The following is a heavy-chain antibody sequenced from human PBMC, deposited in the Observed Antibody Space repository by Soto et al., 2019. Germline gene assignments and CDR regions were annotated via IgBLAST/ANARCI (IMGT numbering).Heavy chain of an antibody. CDR1: GGTFSSYA. Sequence: RASVKVSCKASGGTFSSYAISWVRQAPGQGLEWMGGIIPIFGTANYAQKFQGRVTITADESTSTAYMELSSLRSEDTAVYYCARDRATYSSSSGGFNWFDPWGQGTLVTVSS. V-gene: IGHV1-69*13. CDR3: ARDRATYSSSSGGFNWFDP. D-gene: IGHD6-6*01. CDR2: IIPIFGTA. J-gene: IGHJ5*02.